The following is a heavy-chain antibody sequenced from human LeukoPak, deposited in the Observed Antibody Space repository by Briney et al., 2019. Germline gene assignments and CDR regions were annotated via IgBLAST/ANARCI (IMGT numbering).Heavy chain of an antibody. CDR3: ARGDSNENPTGNAFDY. V-gene: IGHV1-8*01. Sequence: VASVKVSCKASGYTFTSYDINWVRQATGQGREWMGWMNPNSGNTGYAQKFQGRVTMTRNTSISTAYLELSSLRSEDTAVYYCARGDSNENPTGNAFDYWGQGTLVTVSS. CDR2: MNPNSGNT. D-gene: IGHD1-1*01. CDR1: GYTFTSYD. J-gene: IGHJ4*02.